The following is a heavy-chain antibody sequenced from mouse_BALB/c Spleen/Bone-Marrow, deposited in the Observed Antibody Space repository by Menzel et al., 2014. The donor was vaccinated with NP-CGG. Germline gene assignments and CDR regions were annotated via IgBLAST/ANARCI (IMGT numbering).Heavy chain of an antibody. V-gene: IGHV5-6-4*01. CDR2: ISSGGSYT. D-gene: IGHD2-14*01. J-gene: IGHJ3*01. Sequence: EVMLVESGGGLVKPGGSLKLSCAASGFTFSSYTMSWVRQTPEKRLEWVATISSGGSYTYYPDSVKGRFTISRDNAKNTLYLRMSSLKSEDTAMYYCTRSYYRYDEEAWFAYWGQGTLVTVSA. CDR3: TRSYYRYDEEAWFAY. CDR1: GFTFSSYT.